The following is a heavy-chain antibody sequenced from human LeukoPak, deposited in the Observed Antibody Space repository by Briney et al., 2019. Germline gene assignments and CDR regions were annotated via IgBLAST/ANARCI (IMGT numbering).Heavy chain of an antibody. CDR1: GFTFSSYA. D-gene: IGHD5-18*01. J-gene: IGHJ4*02. CDR3: AKWGSGYGYYFDY. Sequence: GGSLRLSCAASGFTFSSYAMSWVRQAPGKGLEWVSAISGSGGSTYYADSVKGRFTISRDNSKNTLHLQMNSLRAEDTAVYYCAKWGSGYGYYFDYWGQGTLVTVSS. CDR2: ISGSGGST. V-gene: IGHV3-23*01.